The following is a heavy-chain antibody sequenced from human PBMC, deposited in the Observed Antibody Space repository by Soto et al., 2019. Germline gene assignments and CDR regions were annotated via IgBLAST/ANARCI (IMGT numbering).Heavy chain of an antibody. J-gene: IGHJ6*03. CDR1: GFTFSSYS. D-gene: IGHD1-7*01. CDR3: AKEEELLHMDV. V-gene: IGHV3-21*04. Sequence: GGSLRLSCAASGFTFSSYSMNWVRQAPGKGLEWVSSISSSSSYIYHADSVKGRFTISRDNSKNTLYLQMNSLRAEDTAVYYCAKEEELLHMDVWGKGTTVTVSS. CDR2: ISSSSSYI.